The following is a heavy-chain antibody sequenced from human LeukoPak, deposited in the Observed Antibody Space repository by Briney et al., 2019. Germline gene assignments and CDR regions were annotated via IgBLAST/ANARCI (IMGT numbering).Heavy chain of an antibody. J-gene: IGHJ4*02. D-gene: IGHD3-10*01. Sequence: PSETVSLTCGVYGRSFRAYYWSGLRPPPRKELHWIGEINHSGSTNYNPSLKSRVTISVDTSKKQFSLKLSSVTAADTAVYYCARGGSGSPGAYFDYWGQGSLVTVSS. CDR3: ARGGSGSPGAYFDY. CDR2: INHSGST. V-gene: IGHV4-34*01. CDR1: GRSFRAYY.